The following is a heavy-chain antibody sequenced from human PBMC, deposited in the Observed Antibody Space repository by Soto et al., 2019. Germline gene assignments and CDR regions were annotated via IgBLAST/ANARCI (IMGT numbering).Heavy chain of an antibody. CDR2: INPSGGGT. CDR1: GYTFSNYY. J-gene: IGHJ4*02. D-gene: IGHD2-15*01. CDR3: ARSQEVVVVPAAPLDY. V-gene: IGHV1-46*01. Sequence: QVQLVQSGAEVKKPGASLRFSCKTSGYTFSNYYINWVRQAPGQGLQWMGRINPSGGGTIYAQNFQGRVTMTTVTSTSTVYMDLSSLRSEDTAVYYCARSQEVVVVPAAPLDYWGQGTLVTVSS.